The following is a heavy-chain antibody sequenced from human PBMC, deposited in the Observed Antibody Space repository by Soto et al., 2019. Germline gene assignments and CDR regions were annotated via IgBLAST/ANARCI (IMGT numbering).Heavy chain of an antibody. CDR3: ARDPRLRYFDWSIPYFDY. CDR1: GGSIRSSNW. CDR2: VYHSGST. V-gene: IGHV4-4*02. J-gene: IGHJ4*02. Sequence: SETLSLTCAVSGGSIRSSNWWSWVRQPPGKGLEWIGEVYHSGSTNYNPSLRSRVTIPVDKSKNQFSLKLSSVTAADTAVYYCARDPRLRYFDWSIPYFDYWGRGTLVTVSS. D-gene: IGHD3-9*01.